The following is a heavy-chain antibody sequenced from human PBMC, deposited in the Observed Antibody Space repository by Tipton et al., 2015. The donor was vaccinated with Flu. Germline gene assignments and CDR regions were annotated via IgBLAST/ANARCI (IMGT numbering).Heavy chain of an antibody. V-gene: IGHV3-30*18. CDR3: AKDPSYDFWSGYYTGVSLYYGMDV. CDR2: ISYDGSNK. J-gene: IGHJ6*02. CDR1: GFTFSSYG. D-gene: IGHD3-3*01. Sequence: SLRLSCAASGFTFSSYGMHWVRQAPGKGLEWVAVISYDGSNKYYADSVKGRFTISRDNSKNTLYLQMNSLRAEDTAVYYCAKDPSYDFWSGYYTGVSLYYGMDVWGQGTTVTVSS.